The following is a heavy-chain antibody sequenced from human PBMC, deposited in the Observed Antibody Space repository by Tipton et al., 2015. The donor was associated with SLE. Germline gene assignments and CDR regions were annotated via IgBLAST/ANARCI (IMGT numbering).Heavy chain of an antibody. Sequence: SLRLSCVASPLSVSNNYMTWVRQAPGKGLEWVAVFYSGGSTFYGDSVKGRFIISRDMSKNTVDLQMNSLRAEDTAVYYCARDGRFQGKYFFDPWGQGTQVIVSS. CDR1: PLSVSNNY. D-gene: IGHD3-9*01. V-gene: IGHV3-66*01. CDR2: FYSGGST. J-gene: IGHJ5*02. CDR3: ARDGRFQGKYFFDP.